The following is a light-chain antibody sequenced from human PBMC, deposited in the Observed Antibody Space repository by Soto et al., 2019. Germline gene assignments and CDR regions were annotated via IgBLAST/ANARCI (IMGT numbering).Light chain of an antibody. CDR3: ATWDTRLSAVV. CDR2: DNS. J-gene: IGLJ2*01. V-gene: IGLV1-51*01. CDR1: YSNVGNNF. Sequence: QSVLTQPPSMSAAPGQKVTISCSGSYSNVGNNFVSWYQQFPVTAPKLLIFDNSQRPSGIPDRFFGSKSGSSATLGITGPQTGDEAVYYCATWDTRLSAVVFGGGTKLTVL.